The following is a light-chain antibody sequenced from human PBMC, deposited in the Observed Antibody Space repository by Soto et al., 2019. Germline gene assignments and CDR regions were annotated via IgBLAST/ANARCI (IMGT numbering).Light chain of an antibody. CDR2: SND. Sequence: QSVLTQPPSASGTPGQRVTISCSGSSSNIGSNTVNWYQQLPGTAPKLLIYSNDQRPSGVPDRFSGSKSGTSASLAISGLQSEHEADYYCATWDDSLNGPIFGGGTKVTVL. V-gene: IGLV1-44*01. J-gene: IGLJ2*01. CDR1: SSNIGSNT. CDR3: ATWDDSLNGPI.